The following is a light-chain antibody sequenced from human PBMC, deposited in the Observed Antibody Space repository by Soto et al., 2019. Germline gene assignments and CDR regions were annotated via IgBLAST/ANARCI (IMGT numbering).Light chain of an antibody. CDR1: QCVSSSY. CDR3: QQYGSSLTWT. J-gene: IGKJ1*01. V-gene: IGKV3-20*01. Sequence: SVLTQSPGTLYLSPGERATLSCRASQCVSSSYLAWYQQKPGQAPRLLIYGASSRATGIPDRFSGSGSGTDFTLTISRLEPEDFAVYYCQQYGSSLTWTFGQGTKVDIK. CDR2: GAS.